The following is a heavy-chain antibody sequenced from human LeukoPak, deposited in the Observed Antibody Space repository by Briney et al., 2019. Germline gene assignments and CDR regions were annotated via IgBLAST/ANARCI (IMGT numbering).Heavy chain of an antibody. J-gene: IGHJ4*02. CDR2: ISSSSSTI. CDR3: ARWLQLYLGGFDY. CDR1: GFTFSSYG. D-gene: IGHD5-24*01. V-gene: IGHV3-48*01. Sequence: GGSLRLSCAASGFTFSSYGMTWVRQAPGKGLEWVSYISSSSSTIYYADSVKGRFTISRDNAKNSLYLQMNSLRAEDTAVYYCARWLQLYLGGFDYWGQGTLVTVSS.